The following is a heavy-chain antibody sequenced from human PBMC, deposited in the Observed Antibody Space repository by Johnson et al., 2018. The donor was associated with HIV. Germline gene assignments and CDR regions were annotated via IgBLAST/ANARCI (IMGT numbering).Heavy chain of an antibody. V-gene: IGHV3-30*02. J-gene: IGHJ3*01. CDR3: ARELGIQSFDL. Sequence: QVQLVESGGGVVQPGGSLRLSCAASGFTFSSYGMHWVRQDPGKGLEWVAFIWYDGSNKYYEDSVKGRFTISRDNSKNTLYLQLNSLRADDTALYYCARELGIQSFDLWGQGTMVTVSS. CDR2: IWYDGSNK. CDR1: GFTFSSYG. D-gene: IGHD7-27*01.